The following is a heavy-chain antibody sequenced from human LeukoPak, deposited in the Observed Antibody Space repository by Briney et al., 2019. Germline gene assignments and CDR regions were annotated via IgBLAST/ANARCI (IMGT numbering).Heavy chain of an antibody. D-gene: IGHD5-24*01. Sequence: GGSLRLSCAASGFTFITNAMSWVRQAPGKGLEWVSVIYSGGSTYYADSVKGRFTISRDNSKNTLYLQMNSLRAEDTAVYYCARAGRDGYNYADYWGQGTLVTVSS. CDR2: IYSGGST. CDR1: GFTFITNA. V-gene: IGHV3-53*01. J-gene: IGHJ4*02. CDR3: ARAGRDGYNYADY.